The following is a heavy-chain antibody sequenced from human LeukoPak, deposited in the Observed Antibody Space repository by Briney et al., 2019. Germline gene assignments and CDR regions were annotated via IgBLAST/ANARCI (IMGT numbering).Heavy chain of an antibody. CDR1: GGSISSYY. J-gene: IGHJ4*02. V-gene: IGHV4-4*07. D-gene: IGHD3-22*01. Sequence: PSETLSLTCTVSGGSISSYYWSWIRQPAEKGLEWIGRIYTSGSTNYNPSLKSRVTMSVDTSKNQFSLKLSSVTAADTAVYYCARDWYYDSSGTLDYWGQGTLVTVSS. CDR3: ARDWYYDSSGTLDY. CDR2: IYTSGST.